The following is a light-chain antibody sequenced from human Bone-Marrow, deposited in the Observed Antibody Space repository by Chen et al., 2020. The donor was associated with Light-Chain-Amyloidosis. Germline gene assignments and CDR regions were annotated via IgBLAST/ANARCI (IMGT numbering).Light chain of an antibody. Sequence: QSALTQPPSASGSPGQSVTISCTGTSSDGGDYNFVSWYQQPPGKAPKLMIYEVTKRPSGVPDRFSGSKSGTTASLTVSGLQAEDEADYYCSAYAGSNNWVFGGGTKLTVL. J-gene: IGLJ3*02. CDR3: SAYAGSNNWV. V-gene: IGLV2-8*01. CDR2: EVT. CDR1: SSDGGDYNF.